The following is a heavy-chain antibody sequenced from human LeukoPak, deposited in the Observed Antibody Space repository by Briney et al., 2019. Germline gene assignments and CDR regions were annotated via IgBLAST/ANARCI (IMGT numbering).Heavy chain of an antibody. CDR3: ARQVGSSSALPIDY. J-gene: IGHJ4*02. CDR1: GFTFSSYS. CDR2: ISSSSSYI. D-gene: IGHD6-6*01. V-gene: IGHV3-21*01. Sequence: GGSLRLSCAASGFTFSSYSMNWVRQAPGKGLEWVSSISSSSSYIHYADSVKGRFTISRDNAKNSLYLQMNSLRAEDTAVYYCARQVGSSSALPIDYWGQGTLVTVSS.